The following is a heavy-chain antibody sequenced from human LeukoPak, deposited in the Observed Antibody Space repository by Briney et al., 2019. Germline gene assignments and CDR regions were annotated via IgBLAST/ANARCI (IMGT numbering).Heavy chain of an antibody. CDR3: ARLYGSGRNYLDY. V-gene: IGHV4-31*03. CDR1: GGPIRSDNYY. D-gene: IGHD3-10*01. CDR2: IYYSGST. Sequence: PSETLSLTCTVSGGPIRSDNYYWSWIRQFPGKGLEWIGYIYYSGSTYYNPSLKSRVTISVDTSQNHSSLNLNSVTAADTAIKFCARLYGSGRNYLDYWGQGTLVTVSS. J-gene: IGHJ4*02.